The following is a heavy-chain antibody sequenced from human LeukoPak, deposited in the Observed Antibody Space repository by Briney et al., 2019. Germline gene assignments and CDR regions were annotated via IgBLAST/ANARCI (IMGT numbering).Heavy chain of an antibody. J-gene: IGHJ4*02. V-gene: IGHV3-23*01. Sequence: GGSLRLSCAASGFSFSNYAMSWVRQAPAGGPEWVSSIRGGSETFYADSVKGRFTLSRDDSRNTVYLQLNNLRVEDTAIYYCAKANWVSNADAVWWGQGTQVTVSS. CDR2: IRGGSET. CDR3: AKANWVSNADAVW. D-gene: IGHD1-1*01. CDR1: GFSFSNYA.